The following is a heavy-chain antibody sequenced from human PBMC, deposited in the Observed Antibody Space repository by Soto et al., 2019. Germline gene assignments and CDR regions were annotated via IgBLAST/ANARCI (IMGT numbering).Heavy chain of an antibody. CDR2: INPSGGST. Sequence: ASVKVSCKASGYTFTSYYMHWVRQAPGQGXEWMGIINPSGGSTSYAQKFQGRVTMTRDTSTSTVYMELSSLRSEDTAVYYCARDFTTIFGVVIMRYGMDVWGQGTTVTVSS. V-gene: IGHV1-46*01. J-gene: IGHJ6*02. CDR1: GYTFTSYY. CDR3: ARDFTTIFGVVIMRYGMDV. D-gene: IGHD3-3*01.